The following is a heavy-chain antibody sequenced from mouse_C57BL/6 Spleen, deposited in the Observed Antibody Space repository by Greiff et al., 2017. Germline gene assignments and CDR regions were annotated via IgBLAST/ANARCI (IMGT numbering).Heavy chain of an antibody. Sequence: VQLQQSGAELVRPGASVKLSCTASGFNIKDDYMHWVKQRPEQGLEWIGWIDPENGDTEYASKFQGKATITADTSSNTAYLQLSSLTSEDTAVYYCTFYCYGGSSFAYWGQGTLVTVSA. V-gene: IGHV14-4*01. CDR2: IDPENGDT. J-gene: IGHJ3*01. D-gene: IGHD1-1*01. CDR1: GFNIKDDY. CDR3: TFYCYGGSSFAY.